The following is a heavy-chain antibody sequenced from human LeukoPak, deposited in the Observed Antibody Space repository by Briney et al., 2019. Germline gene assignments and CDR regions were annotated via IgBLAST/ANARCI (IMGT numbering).Heavy chain of an antibody. CDR1: GFTFSSYA. V-gene: IGHV3-23*01. J-gene: IGHJ4*02. Sequence: GGSLRLSCAGSGFTFSSYAMSWVRQAPGKGLEWVSAISETGGTTYDADSVKGRFTISRDNSKSTLYLQMNSLRAEDTAVYYCAXXTSIGRYCTNGVCSPFDYWGQGTLVTVSS. CDR3: AXXTSIGRYCTNGVCSPFDY. D-gene: IGHD2-8*01. CDR2: ISETGGTT.